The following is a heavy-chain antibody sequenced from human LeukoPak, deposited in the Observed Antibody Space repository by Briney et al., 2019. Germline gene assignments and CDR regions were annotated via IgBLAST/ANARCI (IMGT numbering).Heavy chain of an antibody. V-gene: IGHV3-48*03. CDR3: ALLTVASDFDY. D-gene: IGHD5-12*01. CDR1: GFMFRRFE. Sequence: PGGALTLSCPASGFMFRRFEMYGVRPAPGKGLEWVAYISSGGTTTYYADSAKGRFTISSDDAKNSLFLQMNSLRAEDTAVYYCALLTVASDFDYWGQGTLVTVSS. J-gene: IGHJ4*02. CDR2: ISSGGTTT.